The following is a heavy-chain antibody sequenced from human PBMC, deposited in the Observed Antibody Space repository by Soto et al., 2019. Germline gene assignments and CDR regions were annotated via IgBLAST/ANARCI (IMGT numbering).Heavy chain of an antibody. D-gene: IGHD6-13*01. V-gene: IGHV4-39*01. CDR2: LYYSGST. CDR3: ARLGPLYSSTVYYGMDV. Sequence: QLQLQESGPGLVKPSETLSLTCTVSGGSISSSSYYWGWIRQPPGKGLEWIGSLYYSGSTYYNPSPKSRVTISVDTSKNQFSLKLSSVTAADTAVYYCARLGPLYSSTVYYGMDVWGQGTTVTVSS. J-gene: IGHJ6*02. CDR1: GGSISSSSYY.